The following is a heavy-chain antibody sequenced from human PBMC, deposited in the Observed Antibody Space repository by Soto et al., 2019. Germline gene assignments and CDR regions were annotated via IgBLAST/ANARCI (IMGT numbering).Heavy chain of an antibody. CDR1: GFTFSTYT. CDR3: AREDGVVGSSSAFDH. CDR2: INGRCNYV. J-gene: IGHJ4*02. V-gene: IGHV3-21*01. D-gene: IGHD1-26*01. Sequence: EVQVVESGGGLVKPGGSLRLSCVFSGFTFSTYTMNWVRQAPGKGLEWVSSINGRCNYVYYADSVKGRFTISRDNAKNSLYLQMNRLRAEDTAIYYCAREDGVVGSSSAFDHWGLGTLVTVSS.